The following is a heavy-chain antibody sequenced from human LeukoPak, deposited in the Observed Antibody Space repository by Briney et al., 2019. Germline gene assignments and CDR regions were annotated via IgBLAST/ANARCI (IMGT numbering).Heavy chain of an antibody. CDR3: ARTGYCSGGSCYNWFDP. CDR2: IYYSGIT. V-gene: IGHV4-31*03. Sequence: SQTLSLTCSVSGGSISSGGYYWSWIRQHPGKGLEWIGYIYYSGITYYNPSLKSRVTISVDTSKNQFSLKLSSVTAADTAVYFCARTGYCSGGSCYNWFDPWGQGTLVTVSS. D-gene: IGHD2-15*01. J-gene: IGHJ5*02. CDR1: GGSISSGGYY.